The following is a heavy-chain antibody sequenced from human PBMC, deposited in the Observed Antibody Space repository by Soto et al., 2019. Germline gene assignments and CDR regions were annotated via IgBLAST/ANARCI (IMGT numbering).Heavy chain of an antibody. V-gene: IGHV3-21*01. CDR1: GFTFSSYS. J-gene: IGHJ3*02. CDR3: AREFRVDI. CDR2: ISSSSSYI. Sequence: GGSLRLSCAASGFTFSSYSMNWVRQAPGKGLEWVSSISSSSSYINYADSVKGRFTISRDNAKNSLYLQMNSLRAEDTAVYYCAREFRVDIWGQGTMVTVSS.